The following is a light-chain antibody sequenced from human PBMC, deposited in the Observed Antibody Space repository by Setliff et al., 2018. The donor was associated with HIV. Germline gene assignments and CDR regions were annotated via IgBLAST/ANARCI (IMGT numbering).Light chain of an antibody. CDR2: EVS. CDR1: SSDVGSYNL. J-gene: IGLJ3*02. Sequence: QSALTQPASVSGSPGQSITISCTETSSDVGSYNLVSWYQQHPGKAPKLMIYEVSKRPSGVSNRFSGSKSGNTASLTVSGLQAEDEADYYCSSYADSNTLWVFGGGTKVTVL. CDR3: SSYADSNTLWV. V-gene: IGLV2-23*02.